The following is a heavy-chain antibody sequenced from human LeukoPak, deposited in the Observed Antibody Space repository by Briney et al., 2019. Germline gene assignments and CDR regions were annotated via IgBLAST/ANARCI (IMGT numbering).Heavy chain of an antibody. V-gene: IGHV3-48*03. CDR1: GFAFNIYE. CDR3: ARSLVATIMVFDL. CDR2: ISNTDSST. Sequence: PGGSLRPSCAGSGFAFNIYEMNWVRQAPGKGLEWVAYISNTDSSTYYADSVKGRFTISRDDAKNSLFLQMNSLRAEDTAVYYCARSLVATIMVFDLWGQGALVTVSS. J-gene: IGHJ4*02. D-gene: IGHD5-12*01.